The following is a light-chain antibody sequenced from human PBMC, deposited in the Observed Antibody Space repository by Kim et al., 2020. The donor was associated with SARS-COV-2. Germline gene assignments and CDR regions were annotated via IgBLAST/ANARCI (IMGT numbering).Light chain of an antibody. CDR2: RND. Sequence: GQRVTISCSGSTSNSGSNDVSWFQQLPGTAPEVLIYRNDQRPSGVPDRFSGSKSGTSASLAISGLRSEEEADYYCAAWDDSLSGWVFGGGTKLTVL. J-gene: IGLJ3*02. CDR3: AAWDDSLSGWV. CDR1: TSNSGSND. V-gene: IGLV1-47*01.